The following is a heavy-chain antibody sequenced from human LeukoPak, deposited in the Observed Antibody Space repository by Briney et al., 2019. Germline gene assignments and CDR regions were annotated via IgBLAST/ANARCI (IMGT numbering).Heavy chain of an antibody. CDR2: IKQDGSAK. CDR3: APPPIAATGN. D-gene: IGHD6-13*01. Sequence: GGSLRLSCAASGFTFSSFGMSWVRQAPGKGLEWVANIKQDGSAKNYVDSVKGRFTISRDNAKKSLYLQMNSLRAEDTAVYYCAPPPIAATGNWGQGALVTVSS. V-gene: IGHV3-7*01. J-gene: IGHJ4*02. CDR1: GFTFSSFG.